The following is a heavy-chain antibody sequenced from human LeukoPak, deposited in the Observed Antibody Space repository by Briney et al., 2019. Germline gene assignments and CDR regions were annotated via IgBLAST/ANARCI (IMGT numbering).Heavy chain of an antibody. CDR3: GRDRPTGYYDY. Sequence: SETLSLTCTVSGGSISSGSYYWGWIRQPPGKGLEWIASINHSGITYYNPSLKSRVTISVDTSKNQFSLKVTSVTAADTAVYYCGRDRPTGYYDYWGQGTLVTVSS. CDR2: INHSGIT. CDR1: GGSISSGSYY. D-gene: IGHD3-9*01. V-gene: IGHV4-39*07. J-gene: IGHJ4*02.